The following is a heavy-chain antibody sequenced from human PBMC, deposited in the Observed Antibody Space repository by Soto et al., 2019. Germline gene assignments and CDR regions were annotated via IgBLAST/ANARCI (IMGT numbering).Heavy chain of an antibody. J-gene: IGHJ6*01. Sequence: GESLKISCKGSGYSFPSYWISWVRQMPGKGLEWMGRIDPSDSYTNYSPAFQGHGTISADKSISTAYLQWSSLKASDTAMYYCSTGNEQSARYYRMDVWGQGTTVTVSS. V-gene: IGHV5-10-1*01. CDR2: IDPSDSYT. CDR1: GYSFPSYW. CDR3: STGNEQSARYYRMDV. D-gene: IGHD6-19*01.